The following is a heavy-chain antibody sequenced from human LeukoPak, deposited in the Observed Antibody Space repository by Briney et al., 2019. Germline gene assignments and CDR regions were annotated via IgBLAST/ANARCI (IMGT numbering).Heavy chain of an antibody. CDR1: GGSFSGYY. J-gene: IGHJ6*03. V-gene: IGHV4-34*01. D-gene: IGHD6-6*01. Sequence: PSETLSLTCAVYGGSFSGYYWSWIRQPPGKGLEWIGEINHSGSTYYNPSLKSRVTISVDTSKNQFSLKLSSVTAADTAVYYCARRGSSSSRYYYYYMDVWGRGTTVTVSS. CDR3: ARRGSSSSRYYYYYMDV. CDR2: INHSGST.